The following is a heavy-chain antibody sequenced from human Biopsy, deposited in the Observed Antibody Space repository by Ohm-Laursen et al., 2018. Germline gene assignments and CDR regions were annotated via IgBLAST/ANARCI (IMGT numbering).Heavy chain of an antibody. J-gene: IGHJ5*01. CDR1: GVTLSGYA. CDR3: ATKLLPPGVGGPWLDS. D-gene: IGHD3-16*01. V-gene: IGHV3-21*06. CDR2: ISASSSYI. Sequence: SLRLSCAASGVTLSGYAMNWVRQAPGKGLEWVSSISASSSYIHYADSVKGRFTVSRDNAKNSLYLQMNSLRAADTAIYYCATKLLPPGVGGPWLDSWGQGTPVTVSS.